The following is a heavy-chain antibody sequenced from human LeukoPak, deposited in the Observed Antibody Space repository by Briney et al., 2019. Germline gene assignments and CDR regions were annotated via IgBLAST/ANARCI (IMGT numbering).Heavy chain of an antibody. J-gene: IGHJ6*03. CDR3: ARATRYGSSWYRHYYYYMDV. Sequence: SETLSLTCTVSGGSINSYYWSWIRQPAGKGLEWIGRIYTSGSTNYNPSLESRVTMSVDTSKNQFSLKLSSVTAADTAVYYCARATRYGSSWYRHYYYYMDVWGKGTTVTVSS. CDR2: IYTSGST. CDR1: GGSINSYY. V-gene: IGHV4-4*07. D-gene: IGHD6-13*01.